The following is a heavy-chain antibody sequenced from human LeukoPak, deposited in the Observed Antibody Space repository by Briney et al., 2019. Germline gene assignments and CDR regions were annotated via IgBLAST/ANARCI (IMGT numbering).Heavy chain of an antibody. J-gene: IGHJ3*02. Sequence: ASVKVSCKASGYTFTSYAMHWVRQAPGQRLEWMGWINAGNGNTKYSQKFQGRVTITRDTSASTAYMELSRLRSDDTAVYYCARGGAAGTPLDAFDIWGQGTMVTVSS. CDR1: GYTFTSYA. CDR3: ARGGAAGTPLDAFDI. CDR2: INAGNGNT. V-gene: IGHV1-3*01. D-gene: IGHD6-13*01.